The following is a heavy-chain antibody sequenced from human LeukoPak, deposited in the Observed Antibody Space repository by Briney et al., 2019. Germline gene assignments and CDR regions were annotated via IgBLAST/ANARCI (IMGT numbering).Heavy chain of an antibody. CDR3: ARGPKWLRSQLDY. V-gene: IGHV4-34*01. J-gene: IGHJ4*02. D-gene: IGHD5-12*01. CDR1: GGSFSGYY. CDR2: IKHSGST. Sequence: SETLSLTCAVYGGSFSGYYWSWVRQPPGKGLEWIGEIKHSGSTNSKPSLTSRVTILVDTSKNQFYLKLSSVTAADTAVYYCARGPKWLRSQLDYWGQGTLVTVSS.